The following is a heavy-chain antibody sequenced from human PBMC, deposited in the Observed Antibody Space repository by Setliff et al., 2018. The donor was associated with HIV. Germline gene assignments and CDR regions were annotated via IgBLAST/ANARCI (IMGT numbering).Heavy chain of an antibody. CDR3: ARGLPDCSGGNCYPYRFDY. J-gene: IGHJ4*02. D-gene: IGHD2-15*01. Sequence: ASVKVSCKASGYSFTNYGISWVRQAPGQGLEWVGWISPYNGDTKYAEKVQGRVTMTTDTSTSTAYMELRSLRPDDTAVYYCARGLPDCSGGNCYPYRFDYWGQGTLVTVSS. CDR2: ISPYNGDT. V-gene: IGHV1-18*01. CDR1: GYSFTNYG.